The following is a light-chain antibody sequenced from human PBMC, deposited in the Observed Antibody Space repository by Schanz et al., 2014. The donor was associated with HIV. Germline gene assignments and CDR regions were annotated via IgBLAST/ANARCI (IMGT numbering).Light chain of an antibody. J-gene: IGLJ2*01. Sequence: QSVLTQPASVSGSPGQSITISCTGTSSDVGGYNYVSWYQQHPGKAPKLMIYDVNNRPSGVSNRFSGSKSGNTASLTISGLQAEDEADYYCSSYTIINTPVLFGGGTKVTVL. CDR2: DVN. CDR3: SSYTIINTPVL. CDR1: SSDVGGYNY. V-gene: IGLV2-14*03.